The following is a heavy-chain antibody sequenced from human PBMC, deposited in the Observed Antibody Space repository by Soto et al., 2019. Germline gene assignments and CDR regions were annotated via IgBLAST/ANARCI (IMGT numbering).Heavy chain of an antibody. CDR2: ISYDGSNK. V-gene: IGHV3-30*18. CDR3: AKSFYYDFWSGYSDAFDI. CDR1: GFTFRSYG. J-gene: IGHJ3*02. Sequence: QVQRVESGGGVVQPGRSLRLSCAASGFTFRSYGMHWLRQATGKGLEWVAVISYDGSNKYYADSVKARFTISRDNSKNTLYLQMNSLRAEDTAVYYCAKSFYYDFWSGYSDAFDIWGQGTMVTVSS. D-gene: IGHD3-3*01.